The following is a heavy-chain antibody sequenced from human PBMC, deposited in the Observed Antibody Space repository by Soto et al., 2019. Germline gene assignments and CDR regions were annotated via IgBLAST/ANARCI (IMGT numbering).Heavy chain of an antibody. Sequence: SETLSLTCAVYGGSFSGYYWSWISQPTGKGLEWIGEINHSGSTNYNPSLKSRVTISVDTSKNQFSLKLSSVTAADTAVYYCARPPRVTMVRGRRGEYAMDVWGQGTTVTVSS. CDR1: GGSFSGYY. V-gene: IGHV4-34*01. J-gene: IGHJ6*02. CDR2: INHSGST. CDR3: ARPPRVTMVRGRRGEYAMDV. D-gene: IGHD3-10*01.